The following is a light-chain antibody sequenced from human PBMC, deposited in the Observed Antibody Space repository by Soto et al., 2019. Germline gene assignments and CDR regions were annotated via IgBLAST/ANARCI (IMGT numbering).Light chain of an antibody. CDR1: QSISIW. Sequence: DIQMTQSPSTLSASVGDRVAITCRASQSISIWLAWYQQKPGKAPKLLIYKASILESGVPSRFSGSGSGTEFTLTISSLQPDDFATDYCQQYNDYSWTFGQGTKVEIK. V-gene: IGKV1-5*03. CDR2: KAS. J-gene: IGKJ1*01. CDR3: QQYNDYSWT.